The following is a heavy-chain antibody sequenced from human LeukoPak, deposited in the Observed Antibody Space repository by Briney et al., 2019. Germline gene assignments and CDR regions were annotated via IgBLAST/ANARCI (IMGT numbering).Heavy chain of an antibody. CDR2: IYSGGST. D-gene: IGHD4-17*01. Sequence: GGSLRLSCAASGFTVSSNCMSWVRQAPGKGLEWVSVIYSGGSTYYADSVKGRFTISRHNSKNTLYLQMNSLRAEDTAVYYCARGGTTVPFDYWGQGTLVTVSS. CDR3: ARGGTTVPFDY. V-gene: IGHV3-53*04. J-gene: IGHJ4*02. CDR1: GFTVSSNC.